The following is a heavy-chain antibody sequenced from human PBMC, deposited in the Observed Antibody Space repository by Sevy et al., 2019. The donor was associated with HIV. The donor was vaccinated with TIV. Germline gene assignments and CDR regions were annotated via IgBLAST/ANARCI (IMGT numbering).Heavy chain of an antibody. V-gene: IGHV3-30*02. CDR3: AKGSSRVGLGFLEWYPLANHPRTNYGMDV. CDR2: IRYDGSNK. CDR1: GFTFSSYG. Sequence: GGSLRLSCAASGFTFSSYGMHWVRQAPGKGLEWVAFIRYDGSNKYYADSVKGRFTISRDNSKNTLYLQMNSLRAEDTAVYYCAKGSSRVGLGFLEWYPLANHPRTNYGMDVWGQGTTVTVSS. J-gene: IGHJ6*02. D-gene: IGHD3-3*02.